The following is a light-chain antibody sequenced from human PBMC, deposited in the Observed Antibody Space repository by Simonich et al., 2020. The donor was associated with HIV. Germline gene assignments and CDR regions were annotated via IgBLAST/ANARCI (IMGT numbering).Light chain of an antibody. CDR3: QSYDSSNQE. V-gene: IGLV6-57*01. Sequence: NFMLTQPHSVSGSPGKTVTISCTRSSGSLARNYVQWYQQRPGSSPTTVIYADNQRPAGVPDRFSGSIDYSSNSASLTISGLKTEDEADYYCQSYDSSNQEFGGGTKLTVL. CDR1: SGSLARNY. CDR2: ADN. J-gene: IGLJ2*01.